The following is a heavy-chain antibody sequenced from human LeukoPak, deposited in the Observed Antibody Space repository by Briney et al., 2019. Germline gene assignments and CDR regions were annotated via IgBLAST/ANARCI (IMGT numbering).Heavy chain of an antibody. CDR2: ITSTGSYT. CDR1: GFTFSSYN. V-gene: IGHV3-21*01. J-gene: IGHJ6*03. CDR3: ARGGGSIKHSYYYYVDV. Sequence: GGSLRLSCAASGFTFSSYNMNWVRQAPGKGLEWVSSITSTGSYTFYADSVKGRFTISRDNAKNSLYLQMNSLRAEDTAVYYCARGGGSIKHSYYYYVDVWGKGTTVTVSS. D-gene: IGHD2-15*01.